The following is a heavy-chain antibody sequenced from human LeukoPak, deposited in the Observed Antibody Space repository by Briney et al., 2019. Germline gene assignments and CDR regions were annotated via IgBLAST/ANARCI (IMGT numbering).Heavy chain of an antibody. CDR3: ARDIGVGAFDI. J-gene: IGHJ3*02. Sequence: SVKVSCKASGGTFSSYAFSWVRQAPGQGLEWMGGIIPIFGTANYAQKFQGRVTITADKSTSTAYMELSSLRSEDTAVYYCARDIGVGAFDIWGQGTMVSVSS. CDR1: GGTFSSYA. D-gene: IGHD2-2*01. CDR2: IIPIFGTA. V-gene: IGHV1-69*06.